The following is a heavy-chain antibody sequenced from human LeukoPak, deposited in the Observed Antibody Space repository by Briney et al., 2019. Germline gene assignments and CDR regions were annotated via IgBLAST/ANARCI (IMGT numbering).Heavy chain of an antibody. CDR3: ARDCSSSSAGYGCYLDY. CDR2: LNPSGGGT. CDR1: GYTFTSYY. Sequence: GASVKVSCKASGYTFTSYYIHWVRQAPGQGLEWLGILNPSGGGTSYAQQFQGRVTLTRDTSTSTVYMELSSLRSEDTAVYYCARDCSSSSAGYGCYLDYWGQGTLVTVSS. V-gene: IGHV1-46*01. D-gene: IGHD2-2*01. J-gene: IGHJ4*02.